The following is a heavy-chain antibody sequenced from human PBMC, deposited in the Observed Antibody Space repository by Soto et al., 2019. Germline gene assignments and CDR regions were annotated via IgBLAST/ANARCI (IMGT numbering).Heavy chain of an antibody. J-gene: IGHJ4*02. CDR3: ARDLEVATIIGGR. CDR2: ISYDGSNK. D-gene: IGHD5-12*01. V-gene: IGHV3-30-3*01. CDR1: GFTFSSYA. Sequence: QVQLVESGGGVVQPGRSLRLSCAASGFTFSSYAMHWVRQAPGKGLEWVAVISYDGSNKYYADSVKGRFTISRDNSKNPLYLQMNSLRAEDTAVYYCARDLEVATIIGGRWGQGTLVTVSS.